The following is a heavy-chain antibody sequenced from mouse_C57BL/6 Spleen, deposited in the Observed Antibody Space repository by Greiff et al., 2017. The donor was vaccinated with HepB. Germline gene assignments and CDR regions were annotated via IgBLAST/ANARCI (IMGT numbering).Heavy chain of an antibody. CDR2: INYDGSST. CDR3: ARDRGIYYGNYYAMDY. Sequence: LQQSEGGLVQPGSSMKLSCTASGFTFSDYYMAWVRQVPEKGLEWVANINYDGSSTYYLDSLKSRFIISRDNAKNILYLQMSSLKSEDTATYYCARDRGIYYGNYYAMDYWGQGTSVTVSS. D-gene: IGHD2-1*01. V-gene: IGHV5-16*01. CDR1: GFTFSDYY. J-gene: IGHJ4*01.